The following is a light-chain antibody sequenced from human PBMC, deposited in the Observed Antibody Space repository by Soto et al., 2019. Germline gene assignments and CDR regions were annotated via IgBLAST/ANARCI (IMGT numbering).Light chain of an antibody. Sequence: EIVLTQSPATLSLSPGERATLSCRASQSVGSFLAWYQQKPGQAPRLLIYDTSIRASGIPARFSGSGSGTGFTLTISSLQSEDFAVYYCLHYNDWPRWTFGQGTKVDIK. CDR1: QSVGSF. CDR3: LHYNDWPRWT. CDR2: DTS. J-gene: IGKJ1*01. V-gene: IGKV3-11*01.